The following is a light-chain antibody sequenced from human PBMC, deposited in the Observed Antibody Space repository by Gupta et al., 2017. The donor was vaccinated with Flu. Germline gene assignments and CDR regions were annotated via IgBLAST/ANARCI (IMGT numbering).Light chain of an antibody. Sequence: DIQMTQSPLTLSASIGDTVTVTCRASQNVESWVDWYQQKPNRAPKLLIYKTSGLESGVSPKYSGSRSVEEFSLTISGLEADDSATYICQQNYEFPITFGGGTKVEIK. CDR3: QQNYEFPIT. CDR2: KTS. V-gene: IGKV1-5*03. J-gene: IGKJ4*01. CDR1: QNVESW.